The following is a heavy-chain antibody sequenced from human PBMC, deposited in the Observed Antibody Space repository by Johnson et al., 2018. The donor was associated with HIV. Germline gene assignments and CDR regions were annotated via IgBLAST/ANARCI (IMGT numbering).Heavy chain of an antibody. D-gene: IGHD3-22*01. Sequence: QVQLVESGGGVVQPGGSLRLSCAASGFTFSSYGMHWVRQAPGKGLEWVAFIRYDGSNKYYADSVKGRFTISRDNSNTTLYLQMNSLRAEDTAVYYCAKGRVHFWYYYDSSGYYPPGDAFDIWGQGTMVTVSS. CDR2: IRYDGSNK. CDR3: AKGRVHFWYYYDSSGYYPPGDAFDI. V-gene: IGHV3-30*02. CDR1: GFTFSSYG. J-gene: IGHJ3*02.